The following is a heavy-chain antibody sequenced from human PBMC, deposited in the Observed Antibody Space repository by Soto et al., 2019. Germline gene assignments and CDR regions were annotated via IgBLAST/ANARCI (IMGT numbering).Heavy chain of an antibody. Sequence: PSETLSLTCTVSGASISSYLWSWIRQPAGKGLEWIGRIHVSGDTNYNPSLRSRVSMSVDTSMNQFSLRLSSVTAADTAMYFCAREEYSSSWYNWLDPWGQGTQVTVSP. CDR1: GASISSYL. CDR2: IHVSGDT. D-gene: IGHD6-13*01. J-gene: IGHJ5*02. CDR3: AREEYSSSWYNWLDP. V-gene: IGHV4-4*07.